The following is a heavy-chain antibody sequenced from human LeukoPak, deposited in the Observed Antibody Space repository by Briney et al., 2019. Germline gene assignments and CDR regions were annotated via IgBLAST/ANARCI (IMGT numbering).Heavy chain of an antibody. D-gene: IGHD3-10*01. V-gene: IGHV4-38-2*02. CDR2: IYHSGST. Sequence: SETLSLTCTVSGYSISSGYYWGWIRQPPGKGLEWIGSIYHSGSTYYNPSLKSRVTISVDTSKNQFSLKLSSVTAADTAVYYCARGVGDYYGSGSTFDYWGQGTLVTVSS. J-gene: IGHJ4*02. CDR3: ARGVGDYYGSGSTFDY. CDR1: GYSISSGYY.